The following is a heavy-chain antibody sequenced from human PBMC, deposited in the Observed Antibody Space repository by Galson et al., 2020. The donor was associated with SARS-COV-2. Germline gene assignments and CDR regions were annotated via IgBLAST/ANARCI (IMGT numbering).Heavy chain of an antibody. D-gene: IGHD3-9*01. Sequence: ASETLSLTCTVSGGSVNSGYYHWSWIRQPPGKGLEWIGFIHSSGSTNYNPSLKSRVTTSAETSKNQFSLRVTSVTAADTAVYYCARGGYHILAGFRRTKQAWFDPWGQGILVTVSS. CDR3: ARGGYHILAGFRRTKQAWFDP. J-gene: IGHJ5*02. CDR2: IHSSGST. CDR1: GGSVNSGYYH. V-gene: IGHV4-61*01.